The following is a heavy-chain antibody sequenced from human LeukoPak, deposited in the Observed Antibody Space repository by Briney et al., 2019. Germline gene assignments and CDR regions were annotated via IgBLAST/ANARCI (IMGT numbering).Heavy chain of an antibody. CDR2: ISAYNGNT. Sequence: ASVKVSCKASGYTFTSYGISWVRQAPGQGLEWMGWISAYNGNTNYAQKLQGRVTMTTDTSTSTAYMELRSLRSDDTAVYYCARDCSSTSCPPYYYYYMDVWGKGTTVTVSS. V-gene: IGHV1-18*01. D-gene: IGHD2-2*01. CDR1: GYTFTSYG. CDR3: ARDCSSTSCPPYYYYYMDV. J-gene: IGHJ6*03.